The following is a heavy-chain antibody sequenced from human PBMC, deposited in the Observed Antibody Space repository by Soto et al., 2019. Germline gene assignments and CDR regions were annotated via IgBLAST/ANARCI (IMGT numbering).Heavy chain of an antibody. CDR1: GGSISSSNW. V-gene: IGHV4-4*02. CDR3: ARDQVGFDPPTGEVENAFDI. J-gene: IGHJ3*02. Sequence: SETLSLTCAVSGGSISSSNWWSWVRQPPGKGLEWIGEIYHSGSTNYNPSLKSRVTISVDKSKNQFSLKLSSVTAADTAVYYCARDQVGFDPPTGEVENAFDIWGQGTMVTVSS. CDR2: IYHSGST. D-gene: IGHD3-16*01.